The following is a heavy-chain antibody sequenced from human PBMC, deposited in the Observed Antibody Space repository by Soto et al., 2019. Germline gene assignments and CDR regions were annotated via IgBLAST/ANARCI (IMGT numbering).Heavy chain of an antibody. J-gene: IGHJ4*02. Sequence: GSGPTLVNPTQTLTLTCTFSGFSLSTSGVGVGWIRQPPGKALEWLALIHWDDDKRYSPSLKTRLTITRDTSKNQVVLTVTNMDPVDTATYYCVHITFHYDILTAYSKGFFDYWGQGALVTVSS. V-gene: IGHV2-5*02. CDR3: VHITFHYDILTAYSKGFFDY. CDR1: GFSLSTSGVG. D-gene: IGHD3-9*01. CDR2: IHWDDDK.